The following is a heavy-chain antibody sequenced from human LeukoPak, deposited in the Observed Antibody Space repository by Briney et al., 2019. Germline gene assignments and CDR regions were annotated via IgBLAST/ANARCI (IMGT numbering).Heavy chain of an antibody. D-gene: IGHD3-22*01. CDR2: ITGSGRST. CDR3: ARGVYYYDSSGYYYV. J-gene: IGHJ4*02. Sequence: GGSLRLSCAASGFSFSNFGMSWVRQSPGKGLEWVSAITGSGRSTYSADSVKGRFTISRDNSKNTLYLQMNGLRAEDTAVYCCARGVYYYDSSGYYYVWGQGTLVTVSS. V-gene: IGHV3-23*01. CDR1: GFSFSNFG.